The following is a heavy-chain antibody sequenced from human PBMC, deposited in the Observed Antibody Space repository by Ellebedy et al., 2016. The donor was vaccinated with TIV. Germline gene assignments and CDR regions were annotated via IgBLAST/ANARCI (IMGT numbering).Heavy chain of an antibody. D-gene: IGHD2-2*03. CDR1: DGSVTSSRYF. CDR2: IFSTGST. Sequence: SETLSLXCSVSDGSVTSSRYFWSWIRQAPGKGLEYIGYIFSTGSTTYNPSLAGRLTISVDTSKNQFSLNLSSVTAADTAVYYCARHGHGSFPFDPWGQGTLVTVSS. V-gene: IGHV4-61*01. J-gene: IGHJ5*02. CDR3: ARHGHGSFPFDP.